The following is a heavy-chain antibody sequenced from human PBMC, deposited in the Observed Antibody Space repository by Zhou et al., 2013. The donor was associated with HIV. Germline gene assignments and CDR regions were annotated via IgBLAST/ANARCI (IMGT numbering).Heavy chain of an antibody. CDR3: ARDPGVVAATPFYYYGMDV. J-gene: IGHJ6*02. D-gene: IGHD2-15*01. CDR1: GYAFTSYY. V-gene: IGHV1-46*01. Sequence: QVQLVQSGAEMKKPGASVNISCKASGYAFTSYYIHWVRQAPGQGLEWMGLINPGIGSTYYAEKFQGRVTMTRDTSTNTVNMQLGTLTSEDTAVYYCARDPGVVAATPFYYYGMDVWGQGTTVTVSS. CDR2: INPGIGST.